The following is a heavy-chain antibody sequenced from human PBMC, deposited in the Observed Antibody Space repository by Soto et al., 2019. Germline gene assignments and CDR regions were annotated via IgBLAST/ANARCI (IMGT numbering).Heavy chain of an antibody. V-gene: IGHV3-33*01. CDR1: GYTFSNYG. D-gene: IGHD6-13*01. CDR2: IWYDGSNK. Sequence: QVQLVQSGGGVVQPGRSLRLSCAASGYTFSNYGVHWVRQAPGKGLEWVAIIWYDGSNKYHADSVKGRFTISRDNSRNTLYLQMDSLRAEDTAVYYCARGGGASAVSLDYWGQGTLVTVSS. CDR3: ARGGGASAVSLDY. J-gene: IGHJ4*02.